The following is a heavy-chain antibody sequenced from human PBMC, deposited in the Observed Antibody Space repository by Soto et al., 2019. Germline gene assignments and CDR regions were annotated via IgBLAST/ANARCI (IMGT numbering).Heavy chain of an antibody. CDR3: ARDRRRYSSSSAPVDY. Sequence: ASVKVSCKASGYTFTRYVISWVRQAPGQGLEWMGWISAYNGNTNYAQKLQGRVTMTTDTSTSTAYMELRSLRSDDTVVYYCARDRRRYSSSSAPVDYWGQGTLVTVSS. J-gene: IGHJ4*02. CDR2: ISAYNGNT. D-gene: IGHD6-6*01. CDR1: GYTFTRYV. V-gene: IGHV1-18*01.